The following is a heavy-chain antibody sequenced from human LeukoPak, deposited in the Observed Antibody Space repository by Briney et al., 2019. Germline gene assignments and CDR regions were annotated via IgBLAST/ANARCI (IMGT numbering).Heavy chain of an antibody. D-gene: IGHD2-8*02. Sequence: GGSLRLSCTASGFTFSGNAMGWVRQAPGKGLEWVSGIGSDENRLYADSVKGRFTISRDNSKNTRYLQMNSLRVEDTAVYYCAKDVIHWSFDHWGQGTLVTVSS. CDR3: AKDVIHWSFDH. J-gene: IGHJ4*02. CDR1: GFTFSGNA. V-gene: IGHV3-23*01. CDR2: IGSDENR.